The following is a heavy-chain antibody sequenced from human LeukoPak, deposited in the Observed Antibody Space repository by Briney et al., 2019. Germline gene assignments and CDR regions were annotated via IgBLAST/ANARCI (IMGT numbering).Heavy chain of an antibody. Sequence: PGGSLRLSCAASGFTFDDYAMHWVRQAPGKGLESVSGISWNSGSIGYADSVKGRFTISRDNAKNSLYLQMNSLRAEDTALYYCAKDKAAVIAVAGLGALGGMDVWGQGTTVTVSS. D-gene: IGHD6-19*01. CDR1: GFTFDDYA. V-gene: IGHV3-9*01. CDR3: AKDKAAVIAVAGLGALGGMDV. J-gene: IGHJ6*02. CDR2: ISWNSGSI.